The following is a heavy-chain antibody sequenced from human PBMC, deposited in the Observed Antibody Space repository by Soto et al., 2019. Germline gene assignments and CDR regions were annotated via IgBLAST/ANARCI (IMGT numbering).Heavy chain of an antibody. J-gene: IGHJ6*02. CDR3: ARNGTLTGYSYGMDV. Sequence: QVQLVQSGAELRKPGSSVKVSCKASGGTFSDFTINWVRQAPGQRLEWMGGIIPFFDTANYAEMFQGRVTITADESTTTSFMEVSSLRSEDTAVYYCARNGTLTGYSYGMDVWGQGTMVTVSS. V-gene: IGHV1-69*01. CDR1: GGTFSDFT. D-gene: IGHD1-1*01. CDR2: IIPFFDTA.